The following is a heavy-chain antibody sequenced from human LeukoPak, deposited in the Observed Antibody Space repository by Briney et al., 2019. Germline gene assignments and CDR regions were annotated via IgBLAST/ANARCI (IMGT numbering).Heavy chain of an antibody. V-gene: IGHV4-61*02. CDR2: IYTSGST. D-gene: IGHD6-19*01. CDR1: GGSISSGSYY. J-gene: IGHJ4*02. Sequence: SQTLSLTCTVSGGSISSGSYYWSWIRQPAGKGLEWIGRIYTSGSTNYNPSLKSRVTISVDTSRNQFSLKLSSVTAADTAVYYCARDDSSGWSFDYWGQGTLVTVSS. CDR3: ARDDSSGWSFDY.